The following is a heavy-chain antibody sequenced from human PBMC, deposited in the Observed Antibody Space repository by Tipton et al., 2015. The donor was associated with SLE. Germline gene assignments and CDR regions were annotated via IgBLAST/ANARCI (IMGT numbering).Heavy chain of an antibody. J-gene: IGHJ4*02. CDR2: IYYSGST. V-gene: IGHV4-39*01. D-gene: IGHD6-19*01. CDR3: ARHSSGWYYFDY. CDR1: GDSISSSSYY. Sequence: TLSLTCTVSGDSISSSSYYWGWIRQPPGKGLEWIGSIYYSGSTYYNPSLKSRVTISVDTSKNQFSLKLSSVTAADTAVYYCARHSSGWYYFDYWGQGTLVTVSS.